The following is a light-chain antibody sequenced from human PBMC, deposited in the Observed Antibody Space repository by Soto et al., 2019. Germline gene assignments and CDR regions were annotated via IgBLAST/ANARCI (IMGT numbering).Light chain of an antibody. Sequence: IVLTQSPGTLSLSPGQRATLSCRASESISRDYLAWYQQRLGQAPRLLIYGASSGATGIPDRFSGSGSGTDFTLTISRLEPEDFAIYYCQQYGGVPYTFGQGTKVDIK. CDR2: GAS. CDR1: ESISRDY. V-gene: IGKV3-20*01. J-gene: IGKJ2*01. CDR3: QQYGGVPYT.